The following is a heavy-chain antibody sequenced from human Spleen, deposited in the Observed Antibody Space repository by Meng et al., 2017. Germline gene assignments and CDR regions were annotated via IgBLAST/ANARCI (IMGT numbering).Heavy chain of an antibody. Sequence: ASVKVSCKASGGTFSSYAISWVRQAPGQGLEWMGWFNPNSGGTNFAQNFQGRVTMTRDTSINTAYMELSSLRSDDTAVYYCARDGSAAGSELDYWGQGTLVTVSS. CDR2: FNPNSGGT. D-gene: IGHD6-13*01. V-gene: IGHV1-2*02. CDR1: GGTFSSYA. J-gene: IGHJ4*02. CDR3: ARDGSAAGSELDY.